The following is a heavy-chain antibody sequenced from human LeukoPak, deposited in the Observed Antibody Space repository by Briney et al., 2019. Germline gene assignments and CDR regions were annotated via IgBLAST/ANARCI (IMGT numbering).Heavy chain of an antibody. CDR2: ISAYNGNT. V-gene: IGHV1-18*01. CDR1: GYTFTSCG. Sequence: GASVKVSCKASGYTFTSCGISWVRQAPGQGLEWMGWISAYNGNTNYAQKLQGRVTMTTDTSTSTAYMELRSLRSDDTAVYYCARDCSSTSCYWTNYYYYYGMDVWGQGTTVTASS. J-gene: IGHJ6*02. CDR3: ARDCSSTSCYWTNYYYYYGMDV. D-gene: IGHD2-2*01.